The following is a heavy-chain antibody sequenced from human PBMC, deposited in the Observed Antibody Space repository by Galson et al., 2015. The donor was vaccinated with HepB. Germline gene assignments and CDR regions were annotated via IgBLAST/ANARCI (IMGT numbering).Heavy chain of an antibody. CDR2: IYWDDDK. J-gene: IGHJ4*02. Sequence: PALVKPTQTLTLTCTLSGFSLSTSGVGVGWIRQPPGKALEWLALIYWDDDKRYSPSLKSRLTITKDTSKNQVVLTMTNMDPVDTATYYCAHRGYSYGYADYWGQGTLVTVSS. CDR3: AHRGYSYGYADY. V-gene: IGHV2-5*02. CDR1: GFSLSTSGVG. D-gene: IGHD5-18*01.